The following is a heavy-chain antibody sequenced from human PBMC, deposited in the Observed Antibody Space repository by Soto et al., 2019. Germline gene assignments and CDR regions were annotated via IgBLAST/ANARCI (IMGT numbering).Heavy chain of an antibody. V-gene: IGHV3-48*02. CDR3: ARGLSGSYWDGPDY. CDR1: GFTFSSYS. Sequence: QPGGSLRLSCAAGGFTFSSYSMNWVRQAPGKGLEWVSYISSSSSTIYYADSVKGRFTISRDNAKNSLYLQMNSLRDEDTAVYYCARGLSGSYWDGPDYWGQGTLVTVSS. D-gene: IGHD1-26*01. CDR2: ISSSSSTI. J-gene: IGHJ4*02.